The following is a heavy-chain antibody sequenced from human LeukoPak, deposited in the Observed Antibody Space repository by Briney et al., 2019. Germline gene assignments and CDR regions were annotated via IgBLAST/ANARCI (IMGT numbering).Heavy chain of an antibody. V-gene: IGHV4-39*01. J-gene: IGHJ6*03. CDR1: GVSISSSSYY. D-gene: IGHD4-11*01. Sequence: SETLSLTCTVSGVSISSSSYYWGWIRQPPGKGLEWIGSIYCSGRTYYNPSLESRITISVYSPKTQFSLKLRSMTAADTAVYYCXXXTXVTTPTSGGYYMDAWGKGTTVTVSS. CDR3: XXXTXVTTPTSGGYYMDA. CDR2: IYCSGRT.